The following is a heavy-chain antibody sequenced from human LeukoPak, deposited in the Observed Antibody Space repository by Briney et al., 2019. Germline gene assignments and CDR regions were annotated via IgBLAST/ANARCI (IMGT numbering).Heavy chain of an antibody. Sequence: ASVKVSCKASGGTFSSYAISWVRQAPGQGLERMGRIIPIFGTANYAQKFQGRVTITTDESTSTAYMELSSLRSEDTAVYYCAREGIAAEGSDYWGQGTLVTVSS. V-gene: IGHV1-69*05. J-gene: IGHJ4*02. D-gene: IGHD6-13*01. CDR1: GGTFSSYA. CDR3: AREGIAAEGSDY. CDR2: IIPIFGTA.